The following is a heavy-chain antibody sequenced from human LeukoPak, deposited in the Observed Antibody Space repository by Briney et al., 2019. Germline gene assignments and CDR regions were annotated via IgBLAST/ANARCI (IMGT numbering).Heavy chain of an antibody. CDR3: ARDVPYYDFWSGYYFDY. CDR2: IYYSGST. Sequence: SETLSLTCTVSGGSLSSYYWSWIRQPPGKGLEWIGYIYYSGSTNYNPSLKSRVTISVDTSKNQFSLKPSSVTAADTAVYYCARDVPYYDFWSGYYFDYWGQGILVTVSS. J-gene: IGHJ4*02. V-gene: IGHV4-59*12. CDR1: GGSLSSYY. D-gene: IGHD3-3*01.